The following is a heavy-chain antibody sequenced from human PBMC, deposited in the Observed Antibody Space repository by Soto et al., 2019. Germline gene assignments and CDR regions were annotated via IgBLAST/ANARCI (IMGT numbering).Heavy chain of an antibody. D-gene: IGHD3-22*01. CDR2: IKSKTDGGTT. V-gene: IGHV3-15*01. Sequence: GGSLRLSCAASGFTFSNAWMSWVRQAPGKGLEWVGRIKSKTDGGTTDYAAPVKGRFTISRDDSKNTLYLQMNSLKTEDTAVYYCTTRSSFYDSSGYYYLDAFDIWGQGTMVTVSS. CDR1: GFTFSNAW. J-gene: IGHJ3*02. CDR3: TTRSSFYDSSGYYYLDAFDI.